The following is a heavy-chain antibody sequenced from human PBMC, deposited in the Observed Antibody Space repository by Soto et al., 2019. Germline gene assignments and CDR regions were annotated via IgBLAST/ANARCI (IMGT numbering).Heavy chain of an antibody. CDR2: ISYHGSNK. CDR1: GFTFRTSA. D-gene: IGHD2-8*01. Sequence: GGSLRLSCAASGFTFRTSAMHWVRQAPGKGLEWVALISYHGSNKYYADSVEGRFTISRDNSKNTVYLQMNSLRAEDTAAYYCARDLIKYADYWGQGT. CDR3: ARDLIKYADY. V-gene: IGHV3-30-3*01. J-gene: IGHJ4*02.